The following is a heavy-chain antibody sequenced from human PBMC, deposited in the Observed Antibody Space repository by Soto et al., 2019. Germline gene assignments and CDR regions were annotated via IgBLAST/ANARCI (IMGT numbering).Heavy chain of an antibody. D-gene: IGHD1-1*01. J-gene: IGHJ4*02. CDR3: ARDHYGTTPDY. Sequence: PSETLSLTCPVSGGSISSSSYYWGWIRQPPGKGLEWIGSIYYSGSTYYNPSLKSRVTISVDTSKNQFSLKLSSVTAADTAVYYGARDHYGTTPDYWGQGTLVTVSS. V-gene: IGHV4-39*01. CDR2: IYYSGST. CDR1: GGSISSSSYY.